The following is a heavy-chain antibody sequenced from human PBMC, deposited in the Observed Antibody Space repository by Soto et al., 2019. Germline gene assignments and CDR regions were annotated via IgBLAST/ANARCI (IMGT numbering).Heavy chain of an antibody. Sequence: QVQLVQSGAEVKKPGASVKVSCKASGYTFTSYDINWVRQATGQGLEWMGWRNPNSGNAGYAQKFQGRVTMTSNTSISTAYMELSSLRSEDTAVYYCARSIVVVPAASTSDYYYYMDVWGKGTTVTVSS. CDR3: ARSIVVVPAASTSDYYYYMDV. CDR1: GYTFTSYD. V-gene: IGHV1-8*01. J-gene: IGHJ6*03. D-gene: IGHD2-2*01. CDR2: RNPNSGNA.